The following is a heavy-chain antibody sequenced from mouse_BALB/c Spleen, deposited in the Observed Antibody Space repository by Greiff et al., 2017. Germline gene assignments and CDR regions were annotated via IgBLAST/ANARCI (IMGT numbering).Heavy chain of an antibody. J-gene: IGHJ3*01. CDR2: IWAGGST. Sequence: QVQLKESGPGLVAPSQSLSITCTVSGFSLTSYGVHWVRQPPGKGLEWLGVIWAGGSTNYNSALMSRLSISKDNSKSQVFLKMNSLQTDDTAMYYCAREDGSFAYWGQGTLVTVSA. V-gene: IGHV2-9*02. CDR1: GFSLTSYG. CDR3: AREDGSFAY. D-gene: IGHD2-3*01.